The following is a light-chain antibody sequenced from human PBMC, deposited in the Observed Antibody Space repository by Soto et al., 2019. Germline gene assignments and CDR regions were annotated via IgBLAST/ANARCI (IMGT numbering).Light chain of an antibody. CDR2: EVS. CDR3: SSFTTSRFYV. J-gene: IGLJ1*01. CDR1: SSDVGGYNY. V-gene: IGLV2-14*01. Sequence: QSVLTQPASVSGSPGQSITISCTGTSSDVGGYNYVSWYQQHPGKAPKLMIYEVSNRPSGVSSRFSASKSGLTASLTISGLQAEDEAYYYCSSFTTSRFYVFGPGTKVTVL.